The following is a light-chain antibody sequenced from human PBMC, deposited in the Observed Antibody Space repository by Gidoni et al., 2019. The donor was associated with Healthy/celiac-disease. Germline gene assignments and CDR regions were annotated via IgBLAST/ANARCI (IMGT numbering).Light chain of an antibody. CDR3: QQSYSTPWT. CDR1: QSISSY. CDR2: AAS. V-gene: IGKV1-39*01. Sequence: DIQMTHSPSSLSASVGDRVTITCRASQSISSYLNWYKQKPGKAPKLLIYAASSLQSGVPSRFSGSGSGTDFTLTISSLQPEDFATYYCQQSYSTPWTFGQGTKVEIK. J-gene: IGKJ1*01.